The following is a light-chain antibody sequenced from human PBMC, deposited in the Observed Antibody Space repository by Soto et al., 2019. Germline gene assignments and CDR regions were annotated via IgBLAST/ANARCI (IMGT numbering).Light chain of an antibody. CDR3: QQYNNWPPTT. Sequence: EIVMTQSPATLSVSPGERATLSCSASQSVSSNLVWYQQKPGQAPRLLIYGASTRATGIPARFSGRGSGTEFTLTISSLQSEDFAVYHCQQYNNWPPTTFGQGTRLEIK. CDR1: QSVSSN. V-gene: IGKV3-15*01. CDR2: GAS. J-gene: IGKJ5*01.